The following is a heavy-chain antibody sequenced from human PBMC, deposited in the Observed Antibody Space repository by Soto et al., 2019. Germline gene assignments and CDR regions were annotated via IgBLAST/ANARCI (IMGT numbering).Heavy chain of an antibody. Sequence: GGALRLSCAVSGFNGMSYWMSWVRQAPGKGLEWVASIKEDGSEIYYLHSVRGRFSISRDSAGNALHLTMNYLSAEDTGVYFCARDIGFDYVNWGQGTLVTVSS. V-gene: IGHV3-7*01. J-gene: IGHJ4*02. CDR3: ARDIGFDYVN. CDR1: GFNGMSYW. D-gene: IGHD3-16*01. CDR2: IKEDGSEI.